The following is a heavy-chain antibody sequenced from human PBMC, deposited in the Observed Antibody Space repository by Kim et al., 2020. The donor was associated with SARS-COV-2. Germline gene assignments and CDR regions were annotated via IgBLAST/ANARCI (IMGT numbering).Heavy chain of an antibody. J-gene: IGHJ2*01. CDR1: GYTLTELS. D-gene: IGHD3-22*01. CDR2: FDPEDGET. Sequence: ASVKVSCKVSGYTLTELSMHWVRQAPGKGLEWMGGFDPEDGETIYAQKFQGRVTMTEDTSTDTAYMELSSLRSEDTAVYYCATVVAYYYDSSGYSRYFDLWGRGTLVTVSS. CDR3: ATVVAYYYDSSGYSRYFDL. V-gene: IGHV1-24*01.